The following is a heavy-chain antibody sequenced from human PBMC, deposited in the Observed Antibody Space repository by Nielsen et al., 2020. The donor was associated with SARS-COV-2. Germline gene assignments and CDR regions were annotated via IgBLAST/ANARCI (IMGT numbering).Heavy chain of an antibody. CDR2: INSDGSFT. CDR3: ARDRDMITFGGVIATSSGEIDY. V-gene: IGHV3-74*01. CDR1: GFTFSSYW. D-gene: IGHD3-16*02. Sequence: GESLKISCAASGFTFSSYWMHWVRQAPGKGLVWVSRINSDGSFTSYADSVKGRFTISRDNSKNTLYLQMNSLRAEDTAVYYCARDRDMITFGGVIATSSGEIDYWGQGTLVTVSS. J-gene: IGHJ4*02.